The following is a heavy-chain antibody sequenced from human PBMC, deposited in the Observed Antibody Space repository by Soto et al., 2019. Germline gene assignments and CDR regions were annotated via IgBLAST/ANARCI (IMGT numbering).Heavy chain of an antibody. CDR1: GYTFTGFD. V-gene: IGHV1-8*01. CDR3: ARGLTVWYYGSGSSPPYLHS. D-gene: IGHD3-10*01. Sequence: QVRLVQSGAEVKKPGASVKVSCKASGYTFTGFDIYWVRQAPGQGLEWMGCMNPNNGNTGYAQKYEGRLSMTRNTSISTAYMELSSLTSEDTAVYFCARGLTVWYYGSGSSPPYLHSWGQGTLVTVSS. J-gene: IGHJ4*02. CDR2: MNPNNGNT.